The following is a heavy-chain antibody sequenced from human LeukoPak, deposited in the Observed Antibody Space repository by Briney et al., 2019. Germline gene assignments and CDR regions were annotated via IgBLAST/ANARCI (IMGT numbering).Heavy chain of an antibody. CDR3: ARLGANGLAAADKRLDY. D-gene: IGHD6-13*01. V-gene: IGHV4-39*01. Sequence: SETLSLTCTVSGGSISSSSYYWGWIRQPPGKGLEWIGSIYYSGSTYYNPSLKSRVTISVDTSKNQFSLKLSSVTAADTAVYCCARLGANGLAAADKRLDYWGQGTLVTVSS. J-gene: IGHJ4*02. CDR1: GGSISSSSYY. CDR2: IYYSGST.